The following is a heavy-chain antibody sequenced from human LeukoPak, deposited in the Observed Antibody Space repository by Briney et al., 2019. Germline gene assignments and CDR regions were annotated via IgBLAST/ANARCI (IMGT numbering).Heavy chain of an antibody. CDR2: ISYDGSNK. V-gene: IGHV3-30*18. CDR3: AEGVPHDY. Sequence: PGGSLRLSCAASGFTFSSYGMHWVRQAPGKGLEWVAVISYDGSNKYYADSVKGRFTISRDNSKNTLYLQMNSLRAEDTAVYYCAEGVPHDYWGQGTLVTVSS. CDR1: GFTFSSYG. J-gene: IGHJ4*02.